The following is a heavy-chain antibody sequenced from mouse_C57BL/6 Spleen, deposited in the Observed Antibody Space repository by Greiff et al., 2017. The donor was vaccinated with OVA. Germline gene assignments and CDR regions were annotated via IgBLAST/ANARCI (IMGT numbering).Heavy chain of an antibody. Sequence: EVQLQQSGAELVRPGASVKLSCTASGFNIKDYYMHWVKQRPEQGLEWIGRIDPEDGDTEYAPKFQGKATMTADTSSNTAYLQLSSLTSEDTAVYYCTPYGTTRGWYFDVWGTGTTVTVSS. CDR2: IDPEDGDT. CDR1: GFNIKDYY. J-gene: IGHJ1*03. CDR3: TPYGTTRGWYFDV. V-gene: IGHV14-1*01. D-gene: IGHD2-1*01.